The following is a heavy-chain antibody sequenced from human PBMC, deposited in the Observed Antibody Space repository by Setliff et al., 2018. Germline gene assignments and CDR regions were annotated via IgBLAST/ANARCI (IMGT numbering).Heavy chain of an antibody. CDR3: TTVGYDSRTTPIDY. Sequence: GGSLRLSCAASGISFGDYAMSWVRQAPGKGLEWVGFIRSKAYGGTTEYAASVKGRFTISRDDSKNTLYLQMNSLKTEDTAVYYCTTVGYDSRTTPIDYWGQGTLVTVSS. V-gene: IGHV3-49*04. J-gene: IGHJ4*02. CDR1: GISFGDYA. D-gene: IGHD3-22*01. CDR2: IRSKAYGGTT.